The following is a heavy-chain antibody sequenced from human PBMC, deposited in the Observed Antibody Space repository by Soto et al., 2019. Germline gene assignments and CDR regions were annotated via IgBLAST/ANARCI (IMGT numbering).Heavy chain of an antibody. J-gene: IGHJ5*02. D-gene: IGHD6-13*01. CDR3: ARVGAAAGTSSWFDP. CDR1: GYTFTSYY. Sequence: ASVKVSCKASGYTFTSYYMHWVRQAPGQGLEWMGIINPSGGSTSYAQKFQGRVTMTRDTSTSTVYMELSSLRSEDTAVYYCARVGAAAGTSSWFDPWGQGTLVTVSS. CDR2: INPSGGST. V-gene: IGHV1-46*01.